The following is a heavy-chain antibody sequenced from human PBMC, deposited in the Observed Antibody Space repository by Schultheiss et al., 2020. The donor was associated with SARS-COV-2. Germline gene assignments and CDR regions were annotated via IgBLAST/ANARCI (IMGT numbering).Heavy chain of an antibody. CDR3: ARVRYFDWSYYYGMDV. D-gene: IGHD3-9*01. CDR1: GFTFSSYS. J-gene: IGHJ6*02. Sequence: GESLKISCAASGFTFSSYSMNWVRQAPGKGLEWVSYISSSGSTIYYADSVKGRFTISRDNAKNTLYLQMNSLRAEDTAVYYCARVRYFDWSYYYGMDVWGQGTTVTVSS. CDR2: ISSSGSTI. V-gene: IGHV3-48*04.